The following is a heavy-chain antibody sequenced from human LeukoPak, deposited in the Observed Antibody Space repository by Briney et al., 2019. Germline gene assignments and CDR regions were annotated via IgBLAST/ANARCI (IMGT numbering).Heavy chain of an antibody. CDR1: GFTFSSYA. D-gene: IGHD1-26*01. J-gene: IGHJ5*02. V-gene: IGHV3-30-3*01. CDR3: AGDAVSGSYSTHWFDP. CDR2: ISYDGSNK. Sequence: GGSLRLSCAASGFTFSSYAMHWVRQAPGKGLEWVAVISYDGSNKYYADSVKGRFTISRDNSKNTLYLQMNSLRAEDTAVYYCAGDAVSGSYSTHWFDPWGQGTLVTVSS.